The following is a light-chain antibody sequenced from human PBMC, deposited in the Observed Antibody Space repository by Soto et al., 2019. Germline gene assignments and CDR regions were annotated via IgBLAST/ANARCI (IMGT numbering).Light chain of an antibody. CDR3: QQYENWPPVT. CDR2: NSY. J-gene: IGKJ4*01. Sequence: IVMTQSPATLSVSPGERATLSCRAIQNIRRSLAWYQQRPGQPPRLLIYNSYTRATGVAARFSGSGSGTDFTLTISSLQVEDFAVYFCQQYENWPPVTFGGGTKVDIK. CDR1: QNIRRS. V-gene: IGKV3-15*01.